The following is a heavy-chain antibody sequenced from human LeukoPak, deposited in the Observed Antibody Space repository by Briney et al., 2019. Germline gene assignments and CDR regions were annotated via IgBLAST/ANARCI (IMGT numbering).Heavy chain of an antibody. CDR1: GGSIRSSYYY. Sequence: ETLSLTCTVSGGSIRSSYYYWGWIRQPPGKGLEWVSTLNRDGTRTYYSLSSSGRFIVSRDNSMSTLYLQMNGLRADDTAVYYCARDRGGYSTDFDFWGQGTLVTVTS. J-gene: IGHJ4*02. D-gene: IGHD6-13*01. V-gene: IGHV3-23*01. CDR3: ARDRGGYSTDFDF. CDR2: LNRDGTRT.